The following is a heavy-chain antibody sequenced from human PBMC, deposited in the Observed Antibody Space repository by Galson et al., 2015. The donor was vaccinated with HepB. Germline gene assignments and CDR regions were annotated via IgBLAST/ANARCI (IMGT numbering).Heavy chain of an antibody. J-gene: IGHJ2*01. CDR3: ARDASDWYFDL. CDR1: GYTFTNYY. Sequence: SVKVSCKASGYTFTNYYMHWVRQAPGQGLEWMGIINPSGGSTTYAQRFQGRVTMTSDTSTRTVYMELNSLRSEDTAVYYCARDASDWYFDLRGRGTLVTVSS. V-gene: IGHV1-46*01. CDR2: INPSGGST.